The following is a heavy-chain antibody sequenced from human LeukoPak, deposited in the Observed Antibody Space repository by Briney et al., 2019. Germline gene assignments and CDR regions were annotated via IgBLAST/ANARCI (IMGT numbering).Heavy chain of an antibody. CDR1: GFTFDDYA. D-gene: IGHD6-19*01. V-gene: IGHV3-13*01. J-gene: IGHJ5*02. Sequence: GGSLRLSCAASGFTFDDYAMHWVRQATGKGLEWVSGIDIPGNTYYPDSVKGRFTMSRESAKNSLYLQMNSLRAGDTAVYYCARAVAGTHWFDPWGQGTLVIVSS. CDR2: IDIPGNT. CDR3: ARAVAGTHWFDP.